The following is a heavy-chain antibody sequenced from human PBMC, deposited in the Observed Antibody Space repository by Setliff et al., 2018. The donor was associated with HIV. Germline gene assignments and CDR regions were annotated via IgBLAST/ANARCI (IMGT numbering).Heavy chain of an antibody. V-gene: IGHV1-18*01. CDR2: ISPYNGNT. CDR3: ARDAARRAAADTPVWFDP. D-gene: IGHD6-13*01. Sequence: ASVKVSCKASGYTFISYGISWVRQVPGQGLEWMGWISPYNGNTNYAQKFQGRVTMTRDTFTSTAYMEVRSLRSDDTAVYYCARDAARRAAADTPVWFDPWGQGTLVTVS. CDR1: GYTFISYG. J-gene: IGHJ5*02.